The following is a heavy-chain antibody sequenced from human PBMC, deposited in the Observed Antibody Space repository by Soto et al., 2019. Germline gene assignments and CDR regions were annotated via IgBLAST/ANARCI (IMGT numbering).Heavy chain of an antibody. CDR2: IYYSGST. Sequence: QVQLQESGPGLVKPSQTLSLTCTVSGGSISSGDYYWSWIRQPPGKGLEWIGYIYYSGSTYYNPSLKSRVTISVDTSKIQFSLKLSSVTAADTAVYYCARVDSSGYQPFDYWGQGTLVTVSS. CDR3: ARVDSSGYQPFDY. V-gene: IGHV4-30-4*01. J-gene: IGHJ4*02. CDR1: GGSISSGDYY. D-gene: IGHD3-22*01.